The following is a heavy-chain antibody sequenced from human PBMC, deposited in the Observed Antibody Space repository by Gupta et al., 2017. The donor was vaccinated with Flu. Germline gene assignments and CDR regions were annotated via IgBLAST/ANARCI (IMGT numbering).Heavy chain of an antibody. Sequence: EVQLVESGGGLVQPGWSLRLSCAPSGFTFDDYAMHWVRQVPGKGLEWVSGISWNSGSSGYVDSVKGRFTISRDNAKNSLYLQMNSLRAEDTALYYCAKGGKQYYERVAFHIWGQGTMVTVSS. J-gene: IGHJ3*02. CDR3: AKGGKQYYERVAFHI. D-gene: IGHD3-22*01. CDR2: ISWNSGSS. CDR1: GFTFDDYA. V-gene: IGHV3-9*01.